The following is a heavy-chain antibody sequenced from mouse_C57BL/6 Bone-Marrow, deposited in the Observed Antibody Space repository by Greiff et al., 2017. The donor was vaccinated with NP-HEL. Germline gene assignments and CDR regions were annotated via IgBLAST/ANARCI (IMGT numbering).Heavy chain of an antibody. J-gene: IGHJ2*01. CDR1: GFTFSNYW. CDR3: TAGDYDGGDY. CDR2: IRLKSDNYAT. D-gene: IGHD2-4*01. V-gene: IGHV6-3*01. Sequence: EVQRVESGGGLVQPGGSMKLSCVASGFTFSNYWMNWFRQSPEKGLEWVAQIRLKSDNYATHYAESVKGRFTISRDDSKSMVYLQMNNLRAEDTGIYYCTAGDYDGGDYCGQGTTLTVSS.